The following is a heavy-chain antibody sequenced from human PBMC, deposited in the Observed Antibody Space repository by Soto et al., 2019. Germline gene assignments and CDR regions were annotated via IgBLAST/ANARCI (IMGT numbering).Heavy chain of an antibody. V-gene: IGHV1-69*13. J-gene: IGHJ6*02. Sequence: SVQVSCKDSGGTISSYAIICVRQAHGQGLEWMGGIIPIFGTANYAQKFQGRVTITADESTSTAYMELSSLRSEDTAVYYCARDGYSGYDFHPHYYYGMDVWGQGTTVTVS. D-gene: IGHD5-12*01. CDR1: GGTISSYA. CDR3: ARDGYSGYDFHPHYYYGMDV. CDR2: IIPIFGTA.